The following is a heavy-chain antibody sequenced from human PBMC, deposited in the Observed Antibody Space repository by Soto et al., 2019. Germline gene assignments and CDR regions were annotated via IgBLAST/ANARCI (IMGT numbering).Heavy chain of an antibody. J-gene: IGHJ4*02. CDR3: ARGLSHLAARAEGVYFDY. V-gene: IGHV3-7*01. Sequence: EVQLVESGGGLVQPGRSLRLSCAASGFTFSSYWMSWVRQAPGKGLEWVANIRENGSGEFYVDSLKGRFTISRDNAKNSLFLQMSSLSAEDTAVYYCARGLSHLAARAEGVYFDYWGQGTLVTVSS. CDR1: GFTFSSYW. CDR2: IRENGSGE. D-gene: IGHD6-6*01.